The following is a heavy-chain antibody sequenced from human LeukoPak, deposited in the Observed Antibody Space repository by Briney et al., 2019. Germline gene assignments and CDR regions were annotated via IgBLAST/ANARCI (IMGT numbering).Heavy chain of an antibody. D-gene: IGHD3-16*02. Sequence: GGSLRLSCVASGFSFSSYSMNWVRQAPGKGLEWVSSISFSGNCIYYADSVKGRFTISRDNAKSSLYLQMNSLRAEDTALYYCARHRTASDYWGQGTLVTVSS. V-gene: IGHV3-21*01. CDR3: ARHRTASDY. J-gene: IGHJ4*02. CDR2: ISFSGNCI. CDR1: GFSFSSYS.